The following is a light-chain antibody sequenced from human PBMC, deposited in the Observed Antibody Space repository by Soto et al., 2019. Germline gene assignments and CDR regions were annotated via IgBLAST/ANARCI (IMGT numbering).Light chain of an antibody. Sequence: DVQLTQSPSPLSASVGDRVSISCRASRAITNHLNWYQQEPGKAPILLVYAASTLETGVPSRFSGSGSGTDFTLTIDSLQPEDVATYFCQQNYITPLTFGGGTKVDIK. V-gene: IGKV1-39*01. CDR3: QQNYITPLT. CDR2: AAS. CDR1: RAITNH. J-gene: IGKJ4*01.